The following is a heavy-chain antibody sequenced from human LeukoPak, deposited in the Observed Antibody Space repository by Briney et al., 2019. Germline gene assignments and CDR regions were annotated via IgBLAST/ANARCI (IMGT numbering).Heavy chain of an antibody. D-gene: IGHD2-2*01. J-gene: IGHJ4*02. CDR2: MRYDGSYQ. CDR1: GFTFSNYG. CDR3: AKDLGYIVVVPAAQAY. Sequence: GGSLRLSCAASGFTFSNYGMYWVRQAPGKGLEWVTFMRYDGSYQYYEDSVRGRFTISRDNSKNTLYLQMNSLRAEDTAVYYCAKDLGYIVVVPAAQAYWGQGTLVTVSS. V-gene: IGHV3-30*02.